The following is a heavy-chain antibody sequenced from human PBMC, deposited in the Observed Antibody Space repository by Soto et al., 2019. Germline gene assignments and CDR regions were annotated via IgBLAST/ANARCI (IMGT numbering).Heavy chain of an antibody. J-gene: IGHJ4*02. CDR1: GGSISSSNW. CDR2: IYHSGST. D-gene: IGHD6-19*01. Sequence: KPSETLSLTCAVSGGSISSSNWWSWVRQPPGKGLEWIGEIYHSGSTNYNPSLKSRVTISVDKSKNQFSLKLSSVTAADTAVYYCARGPSGWTYYFDYWGQGTLVTISS. CDR3: ARGPSGWTYYFDY. V-gene: IGHV4-4*02.